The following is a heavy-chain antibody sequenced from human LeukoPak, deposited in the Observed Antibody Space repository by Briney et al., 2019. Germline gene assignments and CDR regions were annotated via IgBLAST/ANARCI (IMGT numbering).Heavy chain of an antibody. J-gene: IGHJ4*02. CDR3: ARKFRDNSWVMGY. CDR1: GFTFSSSW. Sequence: GGSLRLSCAASGFTFSSSWMHWVRQVPGKGTVWVSRISPDGSATSYAASVKGRFTISRDNAKNTLYLQLNSLRAEDTAVYYCARKFRDNSWVMGYWGQGTLVTVSS. V-gene: IGHV3-74*01. D-gene: IGHD6-13*01. CDR2: ISPDGSAT.